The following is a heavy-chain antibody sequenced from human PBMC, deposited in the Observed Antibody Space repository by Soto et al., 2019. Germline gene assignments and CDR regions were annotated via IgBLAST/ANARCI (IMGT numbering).Heavy chain of an antibody. V-gene: IGHV3-33*01. Sequence: QVQLVESGGGVVQPGRSLRLSCAASGFTFSRFGMLWVRQAPGKGLEWVAVICYDGNNKNYADSVKGRFTISRDNSKNTRYLQMNSLRAEYTAVYYCTRWGGWATIPYFDYWGRGTLVTVSS. CDR3: TRWGGWATIPYFDY. CDR1: GFTFSRFG. J-gene: IGHJ4*02. D-gene: IGHD3-10*01. CDR2: ICYDGNNK.